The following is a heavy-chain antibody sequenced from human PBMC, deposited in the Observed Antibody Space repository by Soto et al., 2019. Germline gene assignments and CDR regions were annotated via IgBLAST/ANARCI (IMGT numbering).Heavy chain of an antibody. Sequence: PSETLSLTCTVSGASASSYFWSWVRQPPGKGLEWIGYIYNSGRTNYNPSLKSRVTIPLDTSDNDFSLRLTSLTAADTAVYYRARVHSGWSSGHGLDVWGQGTTVTVSS. D-gene: IGHD6-19*01. J-gene: IGHJ6*02. V-gene: IGHV4-59*02. CDR1: GASASSYF. CDR3: ARVHSGWSSGHGLDV. CDR2: IYNSGRT.